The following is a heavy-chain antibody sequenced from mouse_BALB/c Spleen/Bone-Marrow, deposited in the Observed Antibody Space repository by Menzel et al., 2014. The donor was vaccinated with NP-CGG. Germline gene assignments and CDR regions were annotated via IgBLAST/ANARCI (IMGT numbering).Heavy chain of an antibody. D-gene: IGHD1-1*01. CDR1: GFNIKDTY. CDR2: IDPANGNT. V-gene: IGHV14-3*02. J-gene: IGHJ2*01. CDR3: VSYYYGNYFDS. Sequence: VQLKQSGAELVKPGASVKLSCTASGFNIKDTYMHWVKQRPEQGLEWIGRIDPANGNTKYDPKFQGKATITADTSSNTAYPQLSSLTSEDTAVYYCVSYYYGNYFDSWGQGTTLTVSS.